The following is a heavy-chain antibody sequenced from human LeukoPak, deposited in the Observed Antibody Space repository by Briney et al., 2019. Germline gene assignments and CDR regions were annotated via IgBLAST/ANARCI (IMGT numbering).Heavy chain of an antibody. Sequence: PSQTLSLTCTVSGGSISSGGYYWSWIRQHPGKGLEWIGYIYYSGSTYYNPSLKSRVTISVDTSKNQFSLKLSSVTAADTAVYYCARDDRAAAGIDYWGQGTLVTVSS. V-gene: IGHV4-31*03. J-gene: IGHJ4*02. CDR1: GGSISSGGYY. CDR3: ARDDRAAAGIDY. D-gene: IGHD6-13*01. CDR2: IYYSGST.